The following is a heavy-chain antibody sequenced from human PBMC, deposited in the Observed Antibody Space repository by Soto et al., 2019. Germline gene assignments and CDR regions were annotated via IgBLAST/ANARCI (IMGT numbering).Heavy chain of an antibody. J-gene: IGHJ4*02. CDR3: ANLPLYGSGFDC. D-gene: IGHD3-10*01. Sequence: EAQLVESGGGLVQPGRSLRLSCVASGFTFDDYAIHWVRQAPGKGLEWVSGSSWNGAATGYADSVKGRFTISRYNAKNSLYLQMSSLRTEDTAIYYCANLPLYGSGFDCWGQGTLVTVSS. V-gene: IGHV3-9*01. CDR1: GFTFDDYA. CDR2: SSWNGAAT.